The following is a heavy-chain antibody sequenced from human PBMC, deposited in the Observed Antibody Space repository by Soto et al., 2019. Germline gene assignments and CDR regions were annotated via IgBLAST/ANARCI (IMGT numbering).Heavy chain of an antibody. Sequence: TMSPTCTVSGGSISSGGYDWSWLRQHPGKGLGWIGYIYYSGSTYYNPSLKSRVTISVATSKNQFSLKLSSVTAADTAVYYCAGLYGDENSQGGYYYGMDVWGQGTTVTSP. CDR3: AGLYGDENSQGGYYYGMDV. D-gene: IGHD4-17*01. CDR2: IYYSGST. J-gene: IGHJ6*02. CDR1: GGSISSGGYD. V-gene: IGHV4-31*03.